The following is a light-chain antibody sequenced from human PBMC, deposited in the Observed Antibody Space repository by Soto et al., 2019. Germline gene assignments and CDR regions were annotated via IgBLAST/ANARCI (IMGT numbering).Light chain of an antibody. Sequence: QSALTQPPSASGSPGQSVTISCTGTSSDIGGYNYVSWYQQHPGKAPKFMIYEVSKRPSGVPDSFSGSKSGNTASLTVSGLQAEDEADYYCYSYAGSSLSVFGTGTKLTVL. CDR2: EVS. CDR1: SSDIGGYNY. CDR3: YSYAGSSLSV. J-gene: IGLJ1*01. V-gene: IGLV2-8*01.